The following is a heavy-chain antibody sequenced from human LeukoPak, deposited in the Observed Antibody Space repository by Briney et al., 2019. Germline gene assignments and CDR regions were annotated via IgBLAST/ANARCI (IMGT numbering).Heavy chain of an antibody. Sequence: GRSLRLSCAASGFTFSSYGMHWVRQAPGKGLEWVAVIWYDGNNKYYADSVKGRFTISRDNSKNSLYLQMNSLRAEDTAVYYCAREGDGSSCGDYWGQGTLVTVSS. D-gene: IGHD6-13*01. CDR1: GFTFSSYG. CDR3: AREGDGSSCGDY. CDR2: IWYDGNNK. J-gene: IGHJ4*02. V-gene: IGHV3-33*01.